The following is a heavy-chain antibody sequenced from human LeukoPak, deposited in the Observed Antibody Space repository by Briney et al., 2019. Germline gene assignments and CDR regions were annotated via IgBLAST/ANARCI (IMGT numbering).Heavy chain of an antibody. J-gene: IGHJ4*02. V-gene: IGHV3-23*01. D-gene: IGHD6-6*01. CDR2: FSGGDGTT. CDR1: GSTFSNYA. Sequence: GGSLRLSCAASGSTFSNYAMDWVRQAPGKGLEWVSGFSGGDGTTFYADSVKGRFTISRDNSKNTLYLQMNSLRAEDTAVYYCAKAGSLDIAARQNYWGQGTLVTASS. CDR3: AKAGSLDIAARQNY.